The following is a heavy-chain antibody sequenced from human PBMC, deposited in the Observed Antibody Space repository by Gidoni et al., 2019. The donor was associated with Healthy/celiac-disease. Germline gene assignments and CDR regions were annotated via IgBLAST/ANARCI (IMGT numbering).Heavy chain of an antibody. CDR3: AIHYYDSSGYYYFDY. CDR2: IIPILGIA. D-gene: IGHD3-22*01. Sequence: EVKKPGSSVKVSCKASGGTFSSYTISWVRQAPGQGLEWMGRIIPILGIANYAQKFQGRVTITADKSTSTAYMELSSLRSEDTAVYYCAIHYYDSSGYYYFDYWGQGTLVTVSS. J-gene: IGHJ4*02. V-gene: IGHV1-69*02. CDR1: GGTFSSYT.